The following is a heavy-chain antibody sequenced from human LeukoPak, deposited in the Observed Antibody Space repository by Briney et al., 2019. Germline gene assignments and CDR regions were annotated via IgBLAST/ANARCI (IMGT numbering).Heavy chain of an antibody. Sequence: ASVKVSCKASGYTFTGYYMHWVRQAPGQGLEWMGRINPNSGGTNYAQKFQGRVTMTRDTSISTDYMELSRLRSDDTAVYYCARDLYCSGGSCYGWYFDLWGRGTLVTVSS. D-gene: IGHD2-15*01. J-gene: IGHJ2*01. CDR1: GYTFTGYY. CDR2: INPNSGGT. V-gene: IGHV1-2*06. CDR3: ARDLYCSGGSCYGWYFDL.